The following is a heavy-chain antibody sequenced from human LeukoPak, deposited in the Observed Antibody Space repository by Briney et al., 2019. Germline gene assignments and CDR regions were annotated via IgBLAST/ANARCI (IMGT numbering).Heavy chain of an antibody. CDR2: INHSGST. V-gene: IGHV4-34*01. D-gene: IGHD3-22*01. Sequence: PSETLTLTCAVYDGSFSGYYWSWIRQPPGKGLEWIGEINHSGSTNYNPSLKSRVTISVDTSKNQFSLKLSSVTAADTAVYYCARATYYYDSSGYFIDYWGQGTLVTVSS. CDR1: DGSFSGYY. J-gene: IGHJ4*02. CDR3: ARATYYYDSSGYFIDY.